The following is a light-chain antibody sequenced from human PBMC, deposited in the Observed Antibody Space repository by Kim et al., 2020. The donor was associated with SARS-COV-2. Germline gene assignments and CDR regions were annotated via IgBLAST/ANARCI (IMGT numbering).Light chain of an antibody. CDR1: ESIGTL. Sequence: SASVGEIVTITCRARESIGTLLAWYQQKPGRAPRLLIYLASTLENGVPSRFSGTGSGTEFSLSITSLQPDDFATYYCQHYSRFPYTFGQGTKLEI. J-gene: IGKJ2*01. V-gene: IGKV1-5*03. CDR3: QHYSRFPYT. CDR2: LAS.